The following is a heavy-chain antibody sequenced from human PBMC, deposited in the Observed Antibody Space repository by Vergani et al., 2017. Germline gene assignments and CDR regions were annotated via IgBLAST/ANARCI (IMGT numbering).Heavy chain of an antibody. CDR2: IYWNDDK. V-gene: IGHV2-5*01. CDR1: GFSLTTSGVG. J-gene: IGHJ3*01. D-gene: IGHD3-22*01. Sequence: QITLKESGPTLLKPTQTLTLTCPFSGFSLTTSGVGVGWIRQPPGKALEWVALIYWNDDKRYSPSLRSRLTITKDTSKNQVVLRMTNMAPVDTGTYYCAREYRYHHDRRGSPDAFDFWGQGTVVTVPS. CDR3: AREYRYHHDRRGSPDAFDF.